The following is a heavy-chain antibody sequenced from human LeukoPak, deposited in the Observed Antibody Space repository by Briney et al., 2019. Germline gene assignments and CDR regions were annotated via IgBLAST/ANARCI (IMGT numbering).Heavy chain of an antibody. J-gene: IGHJ6*03. V-gene: IGHV3-7*01. CDR3: ARDLRYCSSTSCDPWHYYYYMDV. Sequence: QPGGSLRLSCAASGFTFSSYWMSWVRQAPGKGLEWVANIKQDGSKKYYVDSVKGRFTISRDDAKNSLYLQMNSLRAEDTAVYYCARDLRYCSSTSCDPWHYYYYMDVWGKGTTVTVSS. CDR1: GFTFSSYW. CDR2: IKQDGSKK. D-gene: IGHD2-2*01.